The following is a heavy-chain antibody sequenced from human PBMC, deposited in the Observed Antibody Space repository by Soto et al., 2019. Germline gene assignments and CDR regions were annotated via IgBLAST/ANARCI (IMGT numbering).Heavy chain of an antibody. CDR2: IFQNGGT. CDR3: ARSSIRGRPDLDY. V-gene: IGHV4-4*02. CDR1: SGSVSSPNW. J-gene: IGHJ4*02. Sequence: QVQLQESGPGLVRPSGTLSLTCAVSSGSVSSPNWWSWVRQSPGKGLEWIGEIFQNGGTNYNPSLKSRLTMSVDKSKNQFSLKLNSVTAADTAVYYCARSSIRGRPDLDYWGQGTLVTVSS. D-gene: IGHD6-6*01.